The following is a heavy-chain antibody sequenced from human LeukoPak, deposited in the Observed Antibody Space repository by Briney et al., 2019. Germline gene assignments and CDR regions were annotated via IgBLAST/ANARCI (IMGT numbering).Heavy chain of an antibody. CDR2: IRYDGSDK. Sequence: GGSLRLSCAASGFTFSNYGMTWVRQAPGKGLEWVTFIRYDGSDKYYADSVRGRFTISRDNSKNTLYLQMNSLRAEDTAIYYCAKDGSIAAAGTYYYYMDVWGKGTTVTVSS. D-gene: IGHD6-13*01. J-gene: IGHJ6*03. CDR1: GFTFSNYG. V-gene: IGHV3-30*02. CDR3: AKDGSIAAAGTYYYYMDV.